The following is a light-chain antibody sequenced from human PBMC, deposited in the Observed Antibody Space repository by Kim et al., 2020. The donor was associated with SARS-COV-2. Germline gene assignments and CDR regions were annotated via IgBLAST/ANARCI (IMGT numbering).Light chain of an antibody. CDR2: VAS. Sequence: PGERATLSGRASQCVSSSYLAWYQQKPGQAPRRRIYVASSRAIGITDRFSGSGSGTDFTLTISRLEPEDFAVYYCQQYGSSPPWTFGQGTKVDIK. CDR1: QCVSSSY. CDR3: QQYGSSPPWT. J-gene: IGKJ1*01. V-gene: IGKV3-20*01.